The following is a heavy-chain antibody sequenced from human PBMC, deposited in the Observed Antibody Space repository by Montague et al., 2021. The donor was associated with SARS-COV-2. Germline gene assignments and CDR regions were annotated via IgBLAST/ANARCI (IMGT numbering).Heavy chain of an antibody. CDR2: VLYTGTP. D-gene: IGHD3-16*01. CDR3: VAGGDSAKAGAY. V-gene: IGHV4-39*07. J-gene: IGHJ4*02. CDR1: GGSIANSHNY. Sequence: SETLSLTCTVSGGSIANSHNYWGWVRQPPGKGLEWIGSVLYTGTPYDHPSLTARVTISLDPSKNQFSLKMYSVTAADTATYFCVAGGDSAKAGAYWGQGTLVTVSS.